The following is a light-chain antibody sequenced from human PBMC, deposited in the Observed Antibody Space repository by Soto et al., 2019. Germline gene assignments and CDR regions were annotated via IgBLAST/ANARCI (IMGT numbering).Light chain of an antibody. CDR3: LKYGSSPGWT. Sequence: DIVLTQSPGTLSLSSGERATLSCRASQTVDSNFLAWYQQKPGQAPRLLIYAASTRATGIPDRFSGSGSGTDFTLTISRLDPEDFAVYYCLKYGSSPGWTFGPGTKVDIK. V-gene: IGKV3-20*01. CDR1: QTVDSNF. J-gene: IGKJ1*01. CDR2: AAS.